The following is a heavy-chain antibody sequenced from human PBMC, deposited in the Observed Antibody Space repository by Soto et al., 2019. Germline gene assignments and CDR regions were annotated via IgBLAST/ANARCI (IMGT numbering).Heavy chain of an antibody. Sequence: PSETLSLTCTVSGGSISSGGYYWSWVRQSPEKGEEGNGFIYYSVNTNYNPSLKSRVTMSVDTSKNQFSLKLSSVTDADTAVYYCARAYPLPVYCSGGSCYPGRKWYFDLWGRGTLVTVSS. D-gene: IGHD2-15*01. CDR1: GGSISSGGYY. CDR3: ARAYPLPVYCSGGSCYPGRKWYFDL. V-gene: IGHV4-61*08. J-gene: IGHJ2*01. CDR2: IYYSVNT.